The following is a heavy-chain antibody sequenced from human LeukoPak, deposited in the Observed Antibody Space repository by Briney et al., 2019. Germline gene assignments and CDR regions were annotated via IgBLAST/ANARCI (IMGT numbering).Heavy chain of an antibody. CDR1: GFTFSAYY. V-gene: IGHV3-11*06. Sequence: GGSLRLSCVASGFTFSAYYMSWIRQAPGKGLEWVSFISSRGTYTNYADSVKGRFTISRDNAKNSLYLQVNSLRAEDTAMYFCARDRGPAHCTSTSCYGEFDCWGQGTLVTVSS. CDR2: ISSRGTYT. J-gene: IGHJ4*02. D-gene: IGHD2-2*01. CDR3: ARDRGPAHCTSTSCYGEFDC.